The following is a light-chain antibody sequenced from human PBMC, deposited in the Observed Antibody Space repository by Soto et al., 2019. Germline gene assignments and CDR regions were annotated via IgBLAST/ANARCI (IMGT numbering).Light chain of an antibody. CDR3: QQLNSHPRT. CDR1: QAIYSY. CDR2: GAS. J-gene: IGKJ2*01. V-gene: IGKV1-9*01. Sequence: DIQLTQSPFFLSASVGDRVTISCRASQAIYSYLAWYQQKPGKAPKLLIFGASKLQSGVPSRFSGSGSGTEFTLIISSLQPEDFATYYCQQLNSHPRTFGQGTKLEI.